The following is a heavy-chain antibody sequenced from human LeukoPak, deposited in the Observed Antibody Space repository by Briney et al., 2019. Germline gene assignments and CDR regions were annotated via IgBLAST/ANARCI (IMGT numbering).Heavy chain of an antibody. CDR3: ATGERDTAMANFDY. CDR2: FDPEDGET. CDR1: GYTLTELS. D-gene: IGHD5-18*01. Sequence: ASVKVSCKVSGYTLTELSMHWVRQAPGKGLEWMGGFDPEDGETIYAQKFQGRVTMTEDTSTDTAYMELSSLRSEDTAVYYCATGERDTAMANFDYRGQGTLVTVSS. V-gene: IGHV1-24*01. J-gene: IGHJ4*02.